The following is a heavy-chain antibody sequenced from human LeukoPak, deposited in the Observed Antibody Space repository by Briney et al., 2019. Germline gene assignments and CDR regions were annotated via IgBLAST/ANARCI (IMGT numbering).Heavy chain of an antibody. V-gene: IGHV4-4*02. CDR2: IHRDGRS. J-gene: IGHJ4*02. Sequence: SGTLSLTCAVSGVSISTSEWWIWVRQPPGQGMEWIGEIHRDGRSMYNLSLKSRVTMSIDYSKNQFSLKVSSVTAADTATYYCGKTDIYFNPIDYWGPGSLVTVSS. CDR3: GKTDIYFNPIDY. CDR1: GVSISTSEW. D-gene: IGHD3-9*01.